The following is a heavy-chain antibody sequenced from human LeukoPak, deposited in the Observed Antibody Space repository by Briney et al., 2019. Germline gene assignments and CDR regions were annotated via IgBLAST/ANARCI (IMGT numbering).Heavy chain of an antibody. CDR2: ISDDGSNK. Sequence: GGSLSLSCAASGFTFSSYAMHWVRQAPGKGLEWVAVISDDGSNKYYADSVKGRFTISRDNAKNTLYLQMNSLSAADTAVYYCASNPSYCSSASCYDYYYYYSMDVWGKGTTVTVSS. CDR1: GFTFSSYA. V-gene: IGHV3-30-3*01. J-gene: IGHJ6*04. D-gene: IGHD2-2*01. CDR3: ASNPSYCSSASCYDYYYYYSMDV.